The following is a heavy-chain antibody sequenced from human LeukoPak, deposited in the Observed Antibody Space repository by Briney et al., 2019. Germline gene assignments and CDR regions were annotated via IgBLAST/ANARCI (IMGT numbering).Heavy chain of an antibody. CDR3: ARAPARIAAAGY. CDR1: GGSFSGYY. D-gene: IGHD6-13*01. CDR2: INHSGST. Sequence: SETLSLSCAVSGGSFSGYYWSWIRQPPGKGLEWIGEINHSGSTKYYPYIKSRGTISVDTSKNQFALKLSSVTAADTAVYYCARAPARIAAAGYWGQGTLVTVSS. J-gene: IGHJ4*02. V-gene: IGHV4-34*01.